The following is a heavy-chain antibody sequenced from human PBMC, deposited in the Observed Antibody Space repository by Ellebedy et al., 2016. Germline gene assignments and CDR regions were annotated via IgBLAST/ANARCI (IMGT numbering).Heavy chain of an antibody. Sequence: GESLKISCGVFGLNFNTTNLSWVRQASGQGLEWISSISTSGEVVHYADSVKGRFTISRDNAKNSLYLQMNSLRAEDTAVYYCARVGVPHGNYYAMDVWGQGTTVTVSS. J-gene: IGHJ6*02. CDR1: GLNFNTTN. V-gene: IGHV3-11*01. CDR3: ARVGVPHGNYYAMDV. CDR2: ISTSGEVV.